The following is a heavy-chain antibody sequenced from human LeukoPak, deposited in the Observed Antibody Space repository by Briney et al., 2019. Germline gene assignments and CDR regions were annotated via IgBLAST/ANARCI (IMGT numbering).Heavy chain of an antibody. CDR1: GGSISSYY. V-gene: IGHV4-4*07. CDR3: ARVPIGAFRLATYFDY. D-gene: IGHD1-26*01. CDR2: IDTSGNT. J-gene: IGHJ4*02. Sequence: SETLSLTCTVSGGSISSYYWSWIRQPAGKGLEWIGRIDTSGNTNYKPSLKSRVTMSVDTSKNQFSLKLSSVTAADTAVYYCARVPIGAFRLATYFDYWGQGTLVTVSS.